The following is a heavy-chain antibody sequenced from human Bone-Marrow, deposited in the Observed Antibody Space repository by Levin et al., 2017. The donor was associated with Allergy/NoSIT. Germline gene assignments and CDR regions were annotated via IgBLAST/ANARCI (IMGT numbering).Heavy chain of an antibody. Sequence: ASVKVSCKASGYALIGRDLHWVRQAPGQGLEWMGWINPYSGATNYAPKFQGRVTLTRDTSINTAYMDLTNLRSDDTAVYYCARNSVKYSGSDPNVLGGNGALDIWGQGAMVTVSS. CDR3: ARNSVKYSGSDPNVLGGNGALDI. J-gene: IGHJ3*02. CDR1: GYALIGRD. CDR2: INPYSGAT. V-gene: IGHV1-2*02. D-gene: IGHD5-12*01.